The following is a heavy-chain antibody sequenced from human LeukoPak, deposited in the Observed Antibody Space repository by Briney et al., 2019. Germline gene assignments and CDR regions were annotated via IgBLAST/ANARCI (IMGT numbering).Heavy chain of an antibody. CDR1: GFTFSSYS. CDR2: ISSSSSTI. J-gene: IGHJ4*02. V-gene: IGHV3-48*01. Sequence: GGSLRLSCAASGFTFSSYSMNWVRQAPGKGLEWVSYISSSSSTIYYADSVKGRFTISRDNAKNSLYLQMNSLRAEDTAVYYCAREVPRDGYNLFDYWGQGTLVTVSS. D-gene: IGHD5-24*01. CDR3: AREVPRDGYNLFDY.